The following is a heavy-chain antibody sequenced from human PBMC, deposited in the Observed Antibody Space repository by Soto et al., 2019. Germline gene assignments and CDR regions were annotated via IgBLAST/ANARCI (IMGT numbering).Heavy chain of an antibody. CDR1: SXSXXXXXW. J-gene: IGHJ2*01. Sequence: QVHLQEXXPGXVKASXTLSLTCAXSSXSXXXXXWXXXVRQPPGKGLEWIGEIYHSGTTNYNPSLKSRVTISXDTSKNXXXXXXNSVTAADTAVYYCATGGSYCSTTGCLYWYLDLWGRGTLVSVSS. CDR2: IYHSGTT. V-gene: IGHV4-4*02. D-gene: IGHD2-2*01. CDR3: ATGGSYCSTTGCLYWYLDL.